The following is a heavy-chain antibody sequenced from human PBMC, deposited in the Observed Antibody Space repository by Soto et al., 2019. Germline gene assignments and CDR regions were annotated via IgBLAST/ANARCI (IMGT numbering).Heavy chain of an antibody. CDR3: ARGRTVSSVGPLLV. CDR1: GYNFFDYG. D-gene: IGHD1-1*01. CDR2: VSPKSGNT. J-gene: IGHJ1*01. V-gene: IGHV1-18*01. Sequence: QIQLVQSGAEVKKPGASVKVSCKASGYNFFDYGVSWVRQAPGQGLEWMGWVSPKSGNTDYARKVQGRVTMTTDITTSTAHMGLRGLISGDTGVYYCARGRTVSSVGPLLVWGQGTLVSVSS.